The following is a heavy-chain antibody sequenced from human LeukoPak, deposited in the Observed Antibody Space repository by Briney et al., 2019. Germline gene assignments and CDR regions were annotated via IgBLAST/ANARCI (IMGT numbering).Heavy chain of an antibody. CDR1: GYTFTGYY. D-gene: IGHD3-3*01. Sequence: ASVKVSCKASGYTFTGYYMHWARQAPGQGLEWMGWINPDSGGTNYAQKFQGRVTMTRDTSISTAYMELSRLRSDDTAVYYCARPNFWSGYYNDYWGQGTLVTVSS. V-gene: IGHV1-2*02. CDR3: ARPNFWSGYYNDY. CDR2: INPDSGGT. J-gene: IGHJ4*02.